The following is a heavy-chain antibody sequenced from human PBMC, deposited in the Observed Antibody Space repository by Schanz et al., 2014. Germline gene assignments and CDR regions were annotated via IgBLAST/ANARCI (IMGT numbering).Heavy chain of an antibody. J-gene: IGHJ3*02. CDR2: ISGSGGST. Sequence: VQLVESGGGLVKPGGSLRLSCAASGFTFSDYWMSWVRQAPGKGLEWVSAISGSGGSTYYADSVKGRFTISRDNSKNTLYLQMNSLRAEDTAVYYCAKGRFGELSAFDIWGQGTMVTVSS. CDR1: GFTFSDYW. CDR3: AKGRFGELSAFDI. D-gene: IGHD3-10*01. V-gene: IGHV3-23*04.